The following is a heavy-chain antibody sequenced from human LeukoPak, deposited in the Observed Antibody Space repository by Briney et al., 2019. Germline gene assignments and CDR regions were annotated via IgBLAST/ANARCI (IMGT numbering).Heavy chain of an antibody. J-gene: IGHJ3*02. D-gene: IGHD6-13*01. CDR2: ISWNSGSI. V-gene: IGHV3-9*01. CDR1: GFTFDDYA. Sequence: GRSLRLSCAASGFTFDDYAMHWVRQAPGKGLEWVSGISWNSGSIGYADSVKGRFTISRDNAKNSLYLQMNSLRAEDTALYYCAKGRIAAAGISAFDIWGQGTMVTVSS. CDR3: AKGRIAAAGISAFDI.